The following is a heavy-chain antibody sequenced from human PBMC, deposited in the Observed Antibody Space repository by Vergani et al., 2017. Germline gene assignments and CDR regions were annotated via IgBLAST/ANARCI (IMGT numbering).Heavy chain of an antibody. CDR2: IYSGGST. J-gene: IGHJ4*02. V-gene: IGHV3-66*02. D-gene: IGHD6-19*01. CDR3: AREHGKYSSGWYGY. Sequence: VQLVESGGGLVKPGGSLRLSCAASGFTVSSNYMSWVRQAPGKGLEWVSVIYSGGSTYYADSGKGRFTISKDNSKNTLYLQMNSLRAEDTAVYYCAREHGKYSSGWYGYWGQGTLVTVSS. CDR1: GFTVSSNY.